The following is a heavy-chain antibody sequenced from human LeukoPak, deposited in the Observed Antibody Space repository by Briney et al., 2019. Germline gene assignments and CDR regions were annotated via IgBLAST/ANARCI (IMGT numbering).Heavy chain of an antibody. Sequence: GGSLRLSCAASGFTFSSYAMSWVRQAPGKGLGWVSAISGSGGSTYYADSVKGRFTISRDNSKNTLYLQMNSLRAEDTAVYYCAKMGYSSGWDLYYYGMDVRGQGTTVTVSS. CDR2: ISGSGGST. J-gene: IGHJ6*02. V-gene: IGHV3-23*01. D-gene: IGHD6-19*01. CDR1: GFTFSSYA. CDR3: AKMGYSSGWDLYYYGMDV.